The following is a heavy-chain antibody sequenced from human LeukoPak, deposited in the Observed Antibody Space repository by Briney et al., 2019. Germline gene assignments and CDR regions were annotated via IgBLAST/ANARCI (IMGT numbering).Heavy chain of an antibody. CDR3: ARDKVYYYDSSGYSYYWYFDL. V-gene: IGHV3-64*04. CDR1: GFTFSSYV. CDR2: ISSNGGST. Sequence: GGSLRLSCSASGFTFSSYVMHWVRQAPGKGLEYVSAISSNGGSTYHADSVKGRFTISRDNSKNTLYLQMNSLRAEDTAVYYCARDKVYYYDSSGYSYYWYFDLWGRGTLVTVSS. D-gene: IGHD3-22*01. J-gene: IGHJ2*01.